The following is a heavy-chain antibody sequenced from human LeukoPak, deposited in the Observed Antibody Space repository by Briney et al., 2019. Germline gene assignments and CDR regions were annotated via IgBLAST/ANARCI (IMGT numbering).Heavy chain of an antibody. CDR3: ARGTRYCSSSMCFAGIYHFDY. CDR2: ISGFNGNT. CDR1: GYTFTTYG. V-gene: IGHV1-18*01. D-gene: IGHD2-2*01. Sequence: GASVKVSCKASGYTFTTYGIAWVRRAPGQGLEWMGWISGFNGNTNYAQKVQDRLTMTTDTSTSTAYMELRSLASDDTAVYYCARGTRYCSSSMCFAGIYHFDYWGQGTLVTVPS. J-gene: IGHJ4*02.